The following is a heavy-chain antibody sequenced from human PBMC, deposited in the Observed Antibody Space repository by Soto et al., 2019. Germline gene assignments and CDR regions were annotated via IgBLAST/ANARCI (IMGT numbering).Heavy chain of an antibody. D-gene: IGHD3-3*01. V-gene: IGHV1-69*02. CDR1: GGTFSSYT. Sequence: QVQLVQSGAEVKKPGSSVKVSCKASGGTFSSYTISWVRQAPGQGLEWMGRIIPILGIANYAQKFQGRVTITADKSTSTAYMELSRLRSEDTAVYYCARLKGAPYENWFDPWGQGTLVTVSS. J-gene: IGHJ5*02. CDR3: ARLKGAPYENWFDP. CDR2: IIPILGIA.